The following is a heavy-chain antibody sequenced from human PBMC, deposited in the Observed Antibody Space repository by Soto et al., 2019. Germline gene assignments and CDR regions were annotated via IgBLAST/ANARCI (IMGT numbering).Heavy chain of an antibody. Sequence: QVQLVESGGGVVQPGRSLRLSCAASGFTFSSYGMHWVRQAPGKGLEWVAVISYDGSNKYYADSVKGRFTISRDNSKNTLYLQTNSLRAEDTAVYYCEKEGNKWLRSPDFDYWGQGTLVTVSS. CDR3: EKEGNKWLRSPDFDY. J-gene: IGHJ4*02. CDR2: ISYDGSNK. D-gene: IGHD5-12*01. CDR1: GFTFSSYG. V-gene: IGHV3-30*18.